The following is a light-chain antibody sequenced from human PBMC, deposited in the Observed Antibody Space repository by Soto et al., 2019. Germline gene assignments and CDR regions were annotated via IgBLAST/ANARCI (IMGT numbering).Light chain of an antibody. J-gene: IGKJ4*01. V-gene: IGKV3D-15*01. Sequence: EIVLTQSPGTLSLSPGERGTLSCRASQSVHSNLAWYQQKPGQAPRLLIYDASNRATGIPARFSGSLSGTALTLSISCLQSEEWAVADSQLDNNWLTFGGGTRWIS. CDR1: QSVHSN. CDR2: DAS. CDR3: QLDNNWLT.